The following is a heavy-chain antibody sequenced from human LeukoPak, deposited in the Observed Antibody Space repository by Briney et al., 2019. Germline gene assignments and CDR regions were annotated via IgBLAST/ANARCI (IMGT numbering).Heavy chain of an antibody. D-gene: IGHD2-15*01. CDR3: AREVEGMDV. CDR1: GFTFSSYA. CDR2: ISYDGSNK. V-gene: IGHV3-30-3*01. Sequence: GGSLRLSCAASGFTFSSYAMHWVRQAPGKGLEWVTVISYDGSNKYYADSVKGRFTISRDNSKYTLYLQMNSLRAEDTAVYYCAREVEGMDVWGQGTTVTVSS. J-gene: IGHJ6*02.